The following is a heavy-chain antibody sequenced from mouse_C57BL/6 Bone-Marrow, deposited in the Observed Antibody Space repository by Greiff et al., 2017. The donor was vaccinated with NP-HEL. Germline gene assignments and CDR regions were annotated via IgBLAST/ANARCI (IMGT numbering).Heavy chain of an antibody. Sequence: QVQLQQPGAELVKPGASVKMSCKASGYTFTSYWITWVKQRPGQGLEWIGDIYPGSGSTNYNEKFKSKATLTVDTSSSTAYMQLSSLTSEDSAVYYCARNGCDVGYFDVWGTGTTVTVSS. D-gene: IGHD2-2*01. J-gene: IGHJ1*03. CDR2: IYPGSGST. CDR1: GYTFTSYW. V-gene: IGHV1-55*01. CDR3: ARNGCDVGYFDV.